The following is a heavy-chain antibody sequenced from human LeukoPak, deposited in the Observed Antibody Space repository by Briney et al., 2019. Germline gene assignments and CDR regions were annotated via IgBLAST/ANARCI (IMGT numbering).Heavy chain of an antibody. D-gene: IGHD1-1*01. V-gene: IGHV3-7*01. J-gene: IGHJ4*02. Sequence: AGGSLRLSCAASGLTFSNYWMDWVRQAPGKGLEWVANIKQDGSEKNYVDSVKGRFTISRDNAKNSLYLQMNSLRAEDTAVYYCATLQLIDYWGQGTLVTVSS. CDR2: IKQDGSEK. CDR3: ATLQLIDY. CDR1: GLTFSNYW.